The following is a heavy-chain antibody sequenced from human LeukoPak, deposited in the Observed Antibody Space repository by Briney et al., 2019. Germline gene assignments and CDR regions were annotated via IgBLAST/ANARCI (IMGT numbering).Heavy chain of an antibody. V-gene: IGHV1-18*01. CDR3: ARVITYYYDSSGLTFDY. Sequence: ASVKASCKASGYTFTSYGISWVRQAPGQGLEWMGSISAYNGNTNYAQKLQGRVTMTTDTSTSTAYMELRSLRSDDTAVYYCARVITYYYDSSGLTFDYWGQGTLVTVSS. D-gene: IGHD3-22*01. CDR2: ISAYNGNT. CDR1: GYTFTSYG. J-gene: IGHJ4*02.